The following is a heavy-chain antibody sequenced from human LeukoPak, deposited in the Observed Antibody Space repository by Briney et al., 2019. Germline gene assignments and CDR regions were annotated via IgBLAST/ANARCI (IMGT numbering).Heavy chain of an antibody. V-gene: IGHV4-61*01. CDR2: IYYSGST. CDR1: GGSISSRSHY. Sequence: SETLSLTCTVSGGSISSRSHYWSWIRQPPGKGLEWIGYIYYSGSTNYNPSLKSRLAMSVDTSSNQFSLHPSSVTAADTAVYYCARTWHYDSSDYFPFDNWGQGTLVTVSS. D-gene: IGHD3-22*01. CDR3: ARTWHYDSSDYFPFDN. J-gene: IGHJ4*02.